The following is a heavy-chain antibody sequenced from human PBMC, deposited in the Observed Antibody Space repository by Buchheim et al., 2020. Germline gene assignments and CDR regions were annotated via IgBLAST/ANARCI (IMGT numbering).Heavy chain of an antibody. CDR2: ISYDGSNK. CDR3: ARDADVTALAYCGGDCYSGVFDY. V-gene: IGHV3-30*04. J-gene: IGHJ4*02. D-gene: IGHD2-21*02. Sequence: QVQLVESGGGVVQPGRSLRLSCAASGFTFSSYAMHWVRQAPGKGLEWVAVISYDGSNKYYADSVKGRFTISRDNSKNTLYLQMNSPRAEDTAVYYCARDADVTALAYCGGDCYSGVFDYWGQGTL. CDR1: GFTFSSYA.